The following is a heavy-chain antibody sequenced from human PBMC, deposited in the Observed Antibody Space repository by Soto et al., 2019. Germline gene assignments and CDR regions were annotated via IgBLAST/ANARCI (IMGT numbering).Heavy chain of an antibody. CDR2: INPRCGST. D-gene: IGHD3-22*01. V-gene: IGHV1-46*01. J-gene: IGHJ4*02. CDR1: GYTFTSYY. CDR3: ARSDNYYDSSGYYLLSY. Sequence: ASVKVSCKASGYTFTSYYMHWVRQAPGQGLEWMGIINPRCGSTSYAQKFQGRVTMTRDTSTSTVYMELSSLRSEDTAVYYCARSDNYYDSSGYYLLSYWGQGTLVTVSS.